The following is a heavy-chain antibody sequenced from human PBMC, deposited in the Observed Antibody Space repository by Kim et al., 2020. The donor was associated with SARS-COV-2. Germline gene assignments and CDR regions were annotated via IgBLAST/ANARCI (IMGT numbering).Heavy chain of an antibody. CDR1: GFTFSSYS. D-gene: IGHD6-6*01. J-gene: IGHJ6*02. Sequence: GGSLRLSCAASGFTFSSYSMNWVRQAPGKGLEWVSSISSSSSYIYYADSVKGRFTISRDNAKNSLYLQMNSLRAEDTAVYYCARDISAPRRDGFPPGHGYYYYGMDVWGQGTTVTVSS. CDR3: ARDISAPRRDGFPPGHGYYYYGMDV. CDR2: ISSSSSYI. V-gene: IGHV3-21*01.